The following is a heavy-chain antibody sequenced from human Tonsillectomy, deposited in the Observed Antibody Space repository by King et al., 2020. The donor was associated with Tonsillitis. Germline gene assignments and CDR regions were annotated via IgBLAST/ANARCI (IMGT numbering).Heavy chain of an antibody. CDR1: GFTFSSYW. J-gene: IGHJ4*02. CDR2: INQDGGEK. V-gene: IGHV3-7*01. Sequence: VQLVESGGGLVQPGGSLRLSCAASGFTFSSYWMSWVRQAPGKGLEWVANINQDGGEKYYVDSVKGRFTISRDNPKNSLYLQMNSLRAEDTAVYFCAKGDVGRCGPDDYGGRGGVAYWGQGTLVTVSS. D-gene: IGHD4-23*01. CDR3: AKGDVGRCGPDDYGGRGGVAY.